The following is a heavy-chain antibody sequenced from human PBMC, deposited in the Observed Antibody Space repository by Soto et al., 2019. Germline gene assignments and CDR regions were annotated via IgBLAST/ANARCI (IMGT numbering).Heavy chain of an antibody. Sequence: ETLCLKCTVASGSIRGRSYYWGWIRQPPGKGLEWIGRIYYSGSTYYNPSLKSRVTISVDTSKNQFSLKPSSVTAAATAVYYCAGQVPTWNNVWFVPSGQETLLTISS. V-gene: IGHV4-39*01. CDR1: SGSIRGRSYY. D-gene: IGHD1-1*01. CDR2: IYYSGST. J-gene: IGHJ5*02. CDR3: AGQVPTWNNVWFVP.